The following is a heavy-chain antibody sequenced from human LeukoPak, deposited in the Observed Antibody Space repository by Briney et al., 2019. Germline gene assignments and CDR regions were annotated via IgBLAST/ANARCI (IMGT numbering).Heavy chain of an antibody. CDR3: ARGWQFVGP. CDR1: GGSIRGYY. D-gene: IGHD1-26*01. V-gene: IGHV4-59*01. Sequence: SETLSLTWTVSGGSIRGYYWSLIRQPPGEELEWIGYIHYSGSTNYNPSLKSRVTISVDTSKNQFSLKLSSLTAADTAVYYCARGWQFVGPWGQGTLVTVPS. CDR2: IHYSGST. J-gene: IGHJ4*02.